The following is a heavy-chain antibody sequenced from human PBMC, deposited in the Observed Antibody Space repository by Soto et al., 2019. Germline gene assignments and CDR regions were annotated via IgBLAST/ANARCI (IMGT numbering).Heavy chain of an antibody. Sequence: SGPTLVNPTQTLTLTCSFSGFSLSTSGVGVGWIRQPPGKALEWLAHIYWNDDKRYSPSLKSRLSITKDTSKNQVVLTMTNMDPVDTATYYCVHSGGYELFEYWGQGTQVTVSS. CDR2: IYWNDDK. CDR3: VHSGGYELFEY. J-gene: IGHJ4*02. V-gene: IGHV2-5*01. CDR1: GFSLSTSGVG. D-gene: IGHD5-12*01.